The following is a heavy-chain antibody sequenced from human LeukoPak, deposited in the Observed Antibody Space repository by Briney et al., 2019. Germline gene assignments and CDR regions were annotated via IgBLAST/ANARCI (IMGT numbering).Heavy chain of an antibody. CDR1: GFTFSDYY. D-gene: IGHD5-18*01. Sequence: GGSLRLSCAASGFTFSDYYMSWIRQAPGKGLEWVSYISSSGSTIYYADSVKGRFTISRDNAKNSLYLQMNSLRAEDTAVYYCARRSDTAVVSNWFDPWGQGTLVTVSS. CDR3: ARRSDTAVVSNWFDP. V-gene: IGHV3-11*01. J-gene: IGHJ5*02. CDR2: ISSSGSTI.